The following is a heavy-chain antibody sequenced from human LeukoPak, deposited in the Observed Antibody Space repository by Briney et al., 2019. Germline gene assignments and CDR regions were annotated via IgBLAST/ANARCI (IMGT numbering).Heavy chain of an antibody. CDR2: IIPIFGTA. J-gene: IGHJ4*02. CDR1: GGTFSSYA. D-gene: IGHD4-17*01. V-gene: IGHV1-69*01. Sequence: SVKVSCKASGGTFSSYAISWVRQAPGQGLEWMGGIIPIFGTANYAQKFQSRVTITADESTSTAYMELSSLRSEDTAVYYCARLPDYGDYGDDYWGQGTLVTVSS. CDR3: ARLPDYGDYGDDY.